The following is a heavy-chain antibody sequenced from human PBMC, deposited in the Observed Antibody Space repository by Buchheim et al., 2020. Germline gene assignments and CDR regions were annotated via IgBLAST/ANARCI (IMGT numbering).Heavy chain of an antibody. D-gene: IGHD1-1*01. V-gene: IGHV3-23*01. CDR1: GFTFSTYA. CDR3: AKDRYNYRGINFDY. J-gene: IGHJ4*02. Sequence: EVQLLESGGGLVQPGGSLRLSCAASGFTFSTYAMSWVRQAPGKGLEWVSSISNSGGTTYYADSVKGRFTISRDNSKNTLYLQMNSLSADDTAVYYCAKDRYNYRGINFDYWGQGTL. CDR2: ISNSGGTT.